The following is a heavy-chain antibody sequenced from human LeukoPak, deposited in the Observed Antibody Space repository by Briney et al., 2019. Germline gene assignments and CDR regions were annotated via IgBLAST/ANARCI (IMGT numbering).Heavy chain of an antibody. CDR1: GFTFDDYA. Sequence: PGGSLRLSCAASGFTFDDYAMHWVRQAPGKGLEWVSLISGDGGSTYYADSVKGRFTTSRDNSKNSLYLQMNSLRTEDTALYYCAKDLGNLFGVGNLYYWGQGTLVTVSS. CDR2: ISGDGGST. V-gene: IGHV3-43*02. J-gene: IGHJ4*02. CDR3: AKDLGNLFGVGNLYY. D-gene: IGHD3-3*01.